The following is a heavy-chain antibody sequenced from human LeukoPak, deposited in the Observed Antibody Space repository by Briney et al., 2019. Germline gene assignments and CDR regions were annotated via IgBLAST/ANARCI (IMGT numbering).Heavy chain of an antibody. D-gene: IGHD3-10*01. CDR2: INHSGST. Sequence: KPSETLSLTCAVYGGSFSGYYWSWIRQPPGKGLEWIGEINHSGSTNYNPSLKSRVTISVDTSKNQFPLKLSSVTAADTAVYYCARGYGTYYYDSGSYTIDYWGQGTLVTVSS. CDR1: GGSFSGYY. J-gene: IGHJ4*02. CDR3: ARGYGTYYYDSGSYTIDY. V-gene: IGHV4-34*01.